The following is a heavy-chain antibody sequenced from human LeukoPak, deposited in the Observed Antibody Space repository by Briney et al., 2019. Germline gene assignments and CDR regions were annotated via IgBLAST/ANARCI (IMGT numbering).Heavy chain of an antibody. J-gene: IGHJ4*02. Sequence: PGRSLRLSCAASGFIVSSNYMSWVRQAPGKGLEWVSDLYSDGNTYYADSVKGRFTTSRHNSKNTLYLQMNSLRPEDTALYYCARIVPTTRDYFDYWGQGTLVTVSS. CDR1: GFIVSSNY. CDR2: LYSDGNT. V-gene: IGHV3-53*04. CDR3: ARIVPTTRDYFDY. D-gene: IGHD5-12*01.